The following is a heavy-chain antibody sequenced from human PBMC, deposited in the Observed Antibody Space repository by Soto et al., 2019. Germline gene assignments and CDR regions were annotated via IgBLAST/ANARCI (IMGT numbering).Heavy chain of an antibody. Sequence: ASVKVSCKVSGYTLTDLSMHWVRQAPGKGLEWMGGFDPEEGKTVYAQRFQGRLTMTGDTSTDTRYMELHSLTSDDTAVYYCAIKLGFFDYCGQGTLVTVSS. J-gene: IGHJ4*02. D-gene: IGHD6-6*01. CDR2: FDPEEGKT. CDR3: AIKLGFFDY. V-gene: IGHV1-24*01. CDR1: GYTLTDLS.